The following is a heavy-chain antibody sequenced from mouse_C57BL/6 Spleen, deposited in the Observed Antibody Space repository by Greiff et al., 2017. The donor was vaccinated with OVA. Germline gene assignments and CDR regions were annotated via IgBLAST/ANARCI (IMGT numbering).Heavy chain of an antibody. V-gene: IGHV14-2*01. CDR1: GFNIKDYY. CDR2: IDPEDGEP. D-gene: IGHD3-2*02. CDR3: AQTAQALYYFDY. Sequence: VQLQQSGAELVKPGASVKLSCTASGFNIKDYYMHWVKQRTEQGLEWIGRIDPEDGEPKSAPKFQGKATITADTSSNTAYLQLSSLTSEDTAVYYCAQTAQALYYFDYWGQGTTLTVSS. J-gene: IGHJ2*01.